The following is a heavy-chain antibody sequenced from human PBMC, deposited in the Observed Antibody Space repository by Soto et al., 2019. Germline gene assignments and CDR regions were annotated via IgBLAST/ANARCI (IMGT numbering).Heavy chain of an antibody. Sequence: GSLRLSCAASGFTFSSYGMHWVRQAPGKGLEWVAVIWYDGSNKYYADSVKGRFTISRDNSKNTLYLQMNSLRAEDTAVYYCARSGSYYVRGFGDFYYYGMDVWGQGTTVTVSS. J-gene: IGHJ6*02. CDR3: ARSGSYYVRGFGDFYYYGMDV. V-gene: IGHV3-33*01. CDR1: GFTFSSYG. D-gene: IGHD1-26*01. CDR2: IWYDGSNK.